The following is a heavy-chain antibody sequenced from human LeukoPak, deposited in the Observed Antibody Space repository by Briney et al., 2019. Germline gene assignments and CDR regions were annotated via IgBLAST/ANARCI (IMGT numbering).Heavy chain of an antibody. CDR3: ARRGSWRYDY. J-gene: IGHJ4*02. D-gene: IGHD1-26*01. CDR2: INHSGST. V-gene: IGHV4-34*01. Sequence: SETLSLTCAVYGGSFSGYYWSWIRQPPGKGLEWIGEINHSGSTNYNPSLKSRVTISVDTSKNQFSLKLSSVTAADTAVYYCARRGSWRYDYWGQGTLVTVSS. CDR1: GGSFSGYY.